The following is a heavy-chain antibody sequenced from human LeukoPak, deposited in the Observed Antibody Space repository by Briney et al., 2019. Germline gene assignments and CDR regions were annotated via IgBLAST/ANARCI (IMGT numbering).Heavy chain of an antibody. CDR3: ARDRLSITMVRGVKYYYGMDV. D-gene: IGHD3-10*01. J-gene: IGHJ6*02. Sequence: ASVKVSCKASGYTFTSYYMHWVRQAPGQGLEWMGIINPSGDSTSYAQKFQGRVTMTRDTSTSTVYMELSSLRSEDTAVYYCARDRLSITMVRGVKYYYGMDVWGQGTTVTVSS. CDR1: GYTFTSYY. CDR2: INPSGDST. V-gene: IGHV1-46*01.